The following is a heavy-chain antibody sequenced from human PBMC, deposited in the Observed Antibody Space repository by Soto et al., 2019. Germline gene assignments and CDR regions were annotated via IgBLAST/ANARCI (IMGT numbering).Heavy chain of an antibody. J-gene: IGHJ4*02. CDR2: VSGSGGAA. CDR1: GFTFSNYA. D-gene: IGHD3-3*01. CDR3: AKGWSSSAWASHYFDS. V-gene: IGHV3-23*01. Sequence: EVQLLESGGGLVQPGGSLRLSCAASGFTFSNYAMRWVRQAPGKGLEWVAAVSGSGGAAYYADSVKGRFTISRDNAKNTMSLAMNSLRADDSAVYYCAKGWSSSAWASHYFDSWGQGIRVTVSS.